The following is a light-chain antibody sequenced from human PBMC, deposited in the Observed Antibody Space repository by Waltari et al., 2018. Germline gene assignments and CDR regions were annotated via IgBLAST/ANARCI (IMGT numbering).Light chain of an antibody. CDR1: QSISTW. Sequence: DLQMTQSPSTLSPSVGYRVTITCRASQSISTWLAWYQQKPGKAPKLLIYKASTLESGVPSRFSGSGSGTEFTLTISGLQPDDFATYYCQQYTSTFGQGTKLEIK. CDR2: KAS. V-gene: IGKV1-5*03. J-gene: IGKJ2*02. CDR3: QQYTST.